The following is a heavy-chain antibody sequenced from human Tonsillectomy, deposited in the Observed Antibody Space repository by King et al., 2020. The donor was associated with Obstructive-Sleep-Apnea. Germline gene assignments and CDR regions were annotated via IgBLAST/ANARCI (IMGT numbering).Heavy chain of an antibody. CDR3: ARDQGWLQYYFDY. V-gene: IGHV3-33*01. CDR2: IWYDGSNK. J-gene: IGHJ4*02. D-gene: IGHD5-12*01. CDR1: GFTFSSYG. Sequence: VQLVESGGGVVQPGRSLRLSCAASGFTFSSYGMHLVRQAPGKGLEWVAVIWYDGSNKYYADSVKGRFTISRDNSKNTLYLQMNSLRAEDTAVYYCARDQGWLQYYFDYWGQGTLVTVSS.